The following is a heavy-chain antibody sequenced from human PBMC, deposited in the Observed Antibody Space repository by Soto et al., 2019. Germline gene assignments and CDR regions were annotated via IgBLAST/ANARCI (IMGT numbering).Heavy chain of an antibody. J-gene: IGHJ4*02. V-gene: IGHV2-5*02. D-gene: IGHD1-1*01. CDR1: GFSLSTSGVG. CDR2: IYWDDDK. CDR3: ARRRYGNDFDS. Sequence: QITLKESGPTLVKPTQTLTLTCTLSGFSLSTSGVGVGWIRQSPGKALEWLALIYWDDDKRYSPSLNSRLTITKDTSKNQVVLTMTNMDPVDTATYYCARRRYGNDFDSWGQGTLVTVSS.